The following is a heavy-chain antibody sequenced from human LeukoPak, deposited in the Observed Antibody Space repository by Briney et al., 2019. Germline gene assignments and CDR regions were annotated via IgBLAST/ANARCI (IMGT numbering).Heavy chain of an antibody. D-gene: IGHD3-10*01. J-gene: IGHJ5*02. CDR3: TIDHILSSVSYYNPSWFDP. Sequence: GGSLRLSCAASGFTFSSYWMTWVRQAPGKGLEWVGRIKSKTDGATTDYAAPVKGRFTISRDDSENTLYLQMNSLKTEDAAVYYWTIDHILSSVSYYNPSWFDPWGQGTLVTVSS. CDR1: GFTFSSYW. CDR2: IKSKTDGATT. V-gene: IGHV3-15*01.